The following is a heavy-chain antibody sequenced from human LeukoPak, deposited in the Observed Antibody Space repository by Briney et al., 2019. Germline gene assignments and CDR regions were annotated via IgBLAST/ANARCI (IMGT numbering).Heavy chain of an antibody. Sequence: GASVKVSCKASGYTFTSYGISWVRQAPGQGLEWMGWISAYNGNTNYAQKLQGRVTMTTDTSTSTAHMELRSLRSDDTAVYYCARAGLRFLEWLYNWGQGTLVTVSS. CDR2: ISAYNGNT. CDR3: ARAGLRFLEWLYN. V-gene: IGHV1-18*01. J-gene: IGHJ4*02. D-gene: IGHD3-3*01. CDR1: GYTFTSYG.